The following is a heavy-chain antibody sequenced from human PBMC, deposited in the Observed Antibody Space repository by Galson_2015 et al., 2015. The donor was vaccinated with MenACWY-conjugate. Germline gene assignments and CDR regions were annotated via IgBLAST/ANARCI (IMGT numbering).Heavy chain of an antibody. J-gene: IGHJ4*02. D-gene: IGHD3-10*01. CDR1: GFTFSDYT. Sequence: SLRLSCAASGFTFSDYTMNWVRQAPGKGLEWVSYISITSSTMYYADSVKGRFTISRDNAKKSLYLQMNSLRDEDTAVYYCARGQWFGELLTYYFDYWGQGTLVTVSS. V-gene: IGHV3-48*02. CDR3: ARGQWFGELLTYYFDY. CDR2: ISITSSTM.